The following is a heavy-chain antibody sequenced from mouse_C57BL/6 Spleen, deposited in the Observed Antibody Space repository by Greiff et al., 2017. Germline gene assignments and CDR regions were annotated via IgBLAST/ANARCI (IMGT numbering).Heavy chain of an antibody. J-gene: IGHJ3*02. Sequence: QVQLQQPGAELVKPGASVKVSCKASGYTFTSYWMHWVKQRPGQGLEWIGRIHPSDSATNYNQKFKGKATLTVDKSSSTAYMQLSSLTSEDSAVYYCAITHITTLVATPPGLWGQGTLVTVSA. CDR3: AITHITTLVATPPGL. CDR2: IHPSDSAT. V-gene: IGHV1-74*01. D-gene: IGHD1-1*01. CDR1: GYTFTSYW.